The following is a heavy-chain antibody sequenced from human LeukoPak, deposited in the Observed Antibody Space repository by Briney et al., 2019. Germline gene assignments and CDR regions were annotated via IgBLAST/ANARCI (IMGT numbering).Heavy chain of an antibody. CDR2: MNPNSGNT. J-gene: IGHJ6*03. D-gene: IGHD3-10*01. CDR3: ARSITMVRGVIITNDYMDV. Sequence: GASVKVSCKASGYTFTSYDINWVRQATGQGLERMGWMNPNSGNTGYAQKFQGRVTMTRNTSISTAYMELSSLRSEDTAVYYCARSITMVRGVIITNDYMDVWGKGTTVTISS. CDR1: GYTFTSYD. V-gene: IGHV1-8*01.